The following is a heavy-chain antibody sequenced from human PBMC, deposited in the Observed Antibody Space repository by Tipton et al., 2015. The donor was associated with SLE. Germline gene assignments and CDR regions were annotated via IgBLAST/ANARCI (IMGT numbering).Heavy chain of an antibody. D-gene: IGHD2-15*01. CDR2: VLHSGVT. CDR3: AREEGSGGGILDY. Sequence: TLSLTCTVSGGSIRGSPYYWNWIRQAPGKGLEWLGSVLHSGVTYFNPSLKTRVSISLDTSKNQFLLELRSVAAADTAIYYCAREEGSGGGILDYWGQGILVTVSS. J-gene: IGHJ4*02. V-gene: IGHV4-39*06. CDR1: GGSIRGSPYY.